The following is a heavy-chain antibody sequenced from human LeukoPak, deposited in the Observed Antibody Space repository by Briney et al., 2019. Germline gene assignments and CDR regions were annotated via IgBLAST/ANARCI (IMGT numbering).Heavy chain of an antibody. CDR1: GDSVSSNSAA. CDR2: TYYRSKWYN. V-gene: IGHV6-1*01. D-gene: IGHD2-21*01. CDR3: ARATTASGDPGYYAMDV. Sequence: QTLSLTCAISGDSVSSNSAAWNWIRQSPSRGLEWLGRTYYRSKWYNDYAVSVKSRIAINPDTSKNQFSLHLNSVTPEDTAVYYCARATTASGDPGYYAMDVWGQGTTVTVSS. J-gene: IGHJ6*02.